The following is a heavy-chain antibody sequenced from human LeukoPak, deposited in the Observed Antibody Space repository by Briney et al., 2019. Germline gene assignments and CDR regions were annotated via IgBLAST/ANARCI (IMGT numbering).Heavy chain of an antibody. Sequence: SETLSLTCTVSGGSISTYYWSWVRQPPGKGLEWIGYIHEYGATNYSPSLKSRLTISADTSRNQFSLKLSAVTTADTAVYYCARGSRDILTGYYVGSDYWGQGTLVIVSS. V-gene: IGHV4-59*01. J-gene: IGHJ4*02. CDR2: IHEYGAT. D-gene: IGHD3-9*01. CDR1: GGSISTYY. CDR3: ARGSRDILTGYYVGSDY.